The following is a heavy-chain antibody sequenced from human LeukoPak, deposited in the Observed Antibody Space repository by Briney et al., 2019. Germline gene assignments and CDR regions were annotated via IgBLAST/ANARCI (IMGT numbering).Heavy chain of an antibody. CDR1: GFTFSTFA. D-gene: IGHD1-26*01. V-gene: IGHV3-21*01. Sequence: GGSLRLSCEASGFTFSTFAMIWVRQPPGKGLEWVSSIFPSGGEIHYADSVKGRFTISRDNAKNSLYLQMNSLRAEDTAVYYCARDVVVGATYDAFDIWGQGTMVTVSS. J-gene: IGHJ3*02. CDR3: ARDVVVGATYDAFDI. CDR2: IFPSGGEI.